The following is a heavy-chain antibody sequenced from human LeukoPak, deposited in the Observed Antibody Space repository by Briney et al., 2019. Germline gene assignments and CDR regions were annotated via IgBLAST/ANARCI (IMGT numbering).Heavy chain of an antibody. J-gene: IGHJ3*01. D-gene: IGHD2-2*01. CDR3: ARDSTQRRSNEYYDALDF. CDR1: GFIFSNYW. V-gene: IGHV3-7*01. CDR2: VKADGNDK. Sequence: SGGSLRLSCATSGFIFSNYWMTWVRQAPGKGLEWVANVKADGNDKNFVDSVKGRFTIFIDRDKKSMYLQMNSLRVEDTAVYYWARDSTQRRSNEYYDALDFWGQGTMVSVSS.